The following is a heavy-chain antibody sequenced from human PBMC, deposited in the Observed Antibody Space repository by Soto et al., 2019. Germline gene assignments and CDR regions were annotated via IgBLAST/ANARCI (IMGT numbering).Heavy chain of an antibody. CDR2: IYYSGST. V-gene: IGHV4-30-4*01. J-gene: IGHJ5*02. CDR3: ARARAVVGTYDWLEP. Sequence: PTETLSLTCKVPGGSISSKNYYWCWIRQPPGKGLEWIGYIYYSGSTYYNPSLKSRVTISVDTSKNQFSLKLSSVTAADTAVYYCARARAVVGTYDWLEPWGQGTVVTVPS. D-gene: IGHD6-19*01. CDR1: GGSISSKNYY.